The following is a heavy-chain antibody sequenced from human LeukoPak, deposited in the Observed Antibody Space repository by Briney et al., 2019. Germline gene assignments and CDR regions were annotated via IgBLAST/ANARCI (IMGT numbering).Heavy chain of an antibody. D-gene: IGHD6-19*01. J-gene: IGHJ4*02. Sequence: PSETLSLTCAVYGVSFSGYYWSWIRQPPGKGPEWIGEINHSGSTNYNPSLKSRVTISVDTSKNQFSLKLSSVTAADTAVYYCARSLGYSSGWSPGYWGQGTLVTVSS. CDR2: INHSGST. CDR1: GVSFSGYY. V-gene: IGHV4-34*01. CDR3: ARSLGYSSGWSPGY.